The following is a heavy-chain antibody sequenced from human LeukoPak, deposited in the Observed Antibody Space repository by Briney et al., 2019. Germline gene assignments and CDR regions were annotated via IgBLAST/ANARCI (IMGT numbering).Heavy chain of an antibody. V-gene: IGHV3-21*01. Sequence: GGSLRLSCAASGFTFSSYSTNWVRQAPGKGLEWFSCISSSGSYIYYADSVKGRFTISRDNAKNSLYLQIDRLRAEDTAVYYSARDEYASSPGYFDYWGQGTLVTVSS. CDR2: ISSSGSYI. J-gene: IGHJ4*02. CDR1: GFTFSSYS. D-gene: IGHD6-6*01. CDR3: ARDEYASSPGYFDY.